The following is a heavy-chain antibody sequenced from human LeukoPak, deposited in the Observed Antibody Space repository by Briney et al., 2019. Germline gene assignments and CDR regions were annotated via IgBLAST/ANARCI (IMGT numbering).Heavy chain of an antibody. Sequence: SETLSLTCTLSGGSISSYYSSWIRQPPGKGLEWLGYIYYSGSTNYNPSLKSRVTISVDTSKNQFSLKLSSVTAADTAVYYCARVGIAAALAAFDIWGQGTMVTVSS. D-gene: IGHD6-13*01. CDR3: ARVGIAAALAAFDI. CDR2: IYYSGST. CDR1: GGSISSYY. J-gene: IGHJ3*02. V-gene: IGHV4-59*01.